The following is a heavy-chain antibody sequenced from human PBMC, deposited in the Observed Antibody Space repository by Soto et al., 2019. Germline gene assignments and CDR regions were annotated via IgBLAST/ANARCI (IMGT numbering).Heavy chain of an antibody. J-gene: IGHJ6*01. CDR3: AKDEGATYYYYGMDV. CDR1: EITFSRYG. CDR2: ISYDGSNK. Sequence: LMLSWADCEITFSRYGMHWVRQAPVKGLEWVAVISYDGSNKYYADSVKGRFTISRDNSKNTLYLQMNSLRAEDTAVYYCAKDEGATYYYYGMDVWRQGTTVTVSS. V-gene: IGHV3-30*18. D-gene: IGHD1-26*01.